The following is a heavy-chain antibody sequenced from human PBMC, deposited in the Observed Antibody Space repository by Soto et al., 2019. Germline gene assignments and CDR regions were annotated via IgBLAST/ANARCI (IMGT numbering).Heavy chain of an antibody. V-gene: IGHV3-30-3*01. D-gene: IGHD1-1*01. CDR3: ARDSGRATGTSRHTFDF. Sequence: QVQLVESGGAVVQPGRSLRLSCSASGFTFRSYAMHWVRQAPGKGLEWVAVTLYDGTNQYYADSVKGRFTISRDSSGNTLFPQMNSVTNEDTAVYFCARDSGRATGTSRHTFDFWGQGTLVTVSA. CDR1: GFTFRSYA. J-gene: IGHJ4*02. CDR2: TLYDGTNQ.